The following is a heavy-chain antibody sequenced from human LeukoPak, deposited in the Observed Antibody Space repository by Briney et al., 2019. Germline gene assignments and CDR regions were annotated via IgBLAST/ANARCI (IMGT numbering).Heavy chain of an antibody. J-gene: IGHJ6*03. CDR2: MNPNSGNT. V-gene: IGHV1-8*03. D-gene: IGHD2-2*02. CDR3: ASVAAEVVGLPGAIGFGWLRRDYYYMDV. Sequence: ASVKVSCKASGYTFTSYDINWVRQATGQGLEWMGWMNPNSGNTGYAQKFQGRVTITRNTSISTAYMELSSLRSEDTAVYYCASVAAEVVGLPGAIGFGWLRRDYYYMDVWGKGTTVTVSS. CDR1: GYTFTSYD.